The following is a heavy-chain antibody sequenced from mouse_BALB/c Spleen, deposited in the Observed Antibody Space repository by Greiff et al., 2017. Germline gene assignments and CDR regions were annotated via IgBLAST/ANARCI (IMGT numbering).Heavy chain of an antibody. V-gene: IGHV2-9*02. CDR3: AREYYGSSYWFAY. CDR1: GFSLTSYG. J-gene: IGHJ3*01. Sequence: VKLMESGPGLVAPSQSLSITCTVSGFSLTSYGVHWVRQPPGKGLEWLGVIWAGGSTNYNSALMSRLSISKDNSKSQVFLKMNNLQTDDTAMYYCAREYYGSSYWFAYWGQGTLVTVSA. D-gene: IGHD1-1*01. CDR2: IWAGGST.